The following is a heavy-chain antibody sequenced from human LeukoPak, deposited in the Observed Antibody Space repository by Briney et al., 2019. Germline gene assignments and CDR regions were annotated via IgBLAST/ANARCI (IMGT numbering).Heavy chain of an antibody. CDR1: GFTFTSSA. CDR3: ARDGYCSSTSCDTMNWFDP. Sequence: ASVKVSCKASGFTFTSSAVQWVRQARGQRLEWIGWIVVGSGNTNYAQKFQERVTITRDMSTSTAYMELSSLRSEDTAVYYCARDGYCSSTSCDTMNWFDPWGQGTLVTVSS. J-gene: IGHJ5*02. CDR2: IVVGSGNT. V-gene: IGHV1-58*01. D-gene: IGHD2-2*01.